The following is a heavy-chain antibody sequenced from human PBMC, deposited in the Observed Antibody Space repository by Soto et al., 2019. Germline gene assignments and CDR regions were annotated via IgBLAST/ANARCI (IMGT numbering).Heavy chain of an antibody. CDR3: TXQGAAAPPSYGXDV. V-gene: IGHV5-51*01. Sequence: GESLKISCKGSGYSFTSYWIGWVRQMPGKGLEWMGIIYPGDSDTRYSPSFQGQVTISADKSISTAYLQWSSLKASDTAMYYCTXQGAAAPPSYGXDVXGXRTXXTVXS. J-gene: IGHJ6*02. D-gene: IGHD3-16*01. CDR2: IYPGDSDT. CDR1: GYSFTSYW.